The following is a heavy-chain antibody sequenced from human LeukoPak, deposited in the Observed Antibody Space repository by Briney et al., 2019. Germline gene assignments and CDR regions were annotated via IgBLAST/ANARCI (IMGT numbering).Heavy chain of an antibody. CDR2: IYTSGST. V-gene: IGHV4-61*02. J-gene: IGHJ4*02. CDR3: AREAGYCSGGSCYARYYFDY. CDR1: GGSISSSSYY. Sequence: SETLSLTCTVSGGSISSSSYYWSWIRQPAGKGLEWIGRIYTSGSTNYNPSLKSRVTISVDTSKNQFSLKLSSVTAADTAVYYCAREAGYCSGGSCYARYYFDYWGQGTLVTVSS. D-gene: IGHD2-15*01.